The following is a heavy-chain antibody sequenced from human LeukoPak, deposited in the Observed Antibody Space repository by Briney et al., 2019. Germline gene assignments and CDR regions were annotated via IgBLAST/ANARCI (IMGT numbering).Heavy chain of an antibody. D-gene: IGHD1-26*01. CDR1: GFTFSSYG. J-gene: IGHJ4*02. CDR3: ARATWADYFDY. V-gene: IGHV3-23*01. Sequence: GGSLRLSCAGSGFTFSSYGMSWVRQAPGKGLEWVSGISGSGGSTYYADSVKGRFTISGDNSKNTLYLQMNSLRAEDTAVYYCARATWADYFDYWGQGTLVTVSS. CDR2: ISGSGGST.